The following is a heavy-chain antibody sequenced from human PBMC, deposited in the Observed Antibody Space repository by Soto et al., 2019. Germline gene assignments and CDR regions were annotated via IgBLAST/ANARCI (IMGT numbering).Heavy chain of an antibody. CDR2: INPNSGGT. V-gene: IGHV1-2*04. CDR1: GYTFTGYY. CDR3: ARASRYYDFWSGYYNIGMDV. Sequence: ASVKVSCKASGYTFTGYYMHWVRQAPGQGLEWMGWINPNSGGTNYAQKNQGWVTMTRDTSISTAYMELSRLRYDDTAVYYCARASRYYDFWSGYYNIGMDVWG. J-gene: IGHJ6*02. D-gene: IGHD3-3*01.